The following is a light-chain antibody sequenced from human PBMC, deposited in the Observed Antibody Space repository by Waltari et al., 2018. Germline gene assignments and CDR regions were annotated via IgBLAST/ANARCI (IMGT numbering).Light chain of an antibody. Sequence: QSVLTQPPSASGTPGQRVTISCSGSSSNIGGAPARWYQQLPGTAPKPLIYSNNQRPSGVPDRFSGSKSGTTASLAISGLQSEDEAAYYCAAWDDSLDGWVFGGGTKLTVL. V-gene: IGLV1-44*01. CDR3: AAWDDSLDGWV. CDR1: SSNIGGAP. J-gene: IGLJ3*02. CDR2: SNN.